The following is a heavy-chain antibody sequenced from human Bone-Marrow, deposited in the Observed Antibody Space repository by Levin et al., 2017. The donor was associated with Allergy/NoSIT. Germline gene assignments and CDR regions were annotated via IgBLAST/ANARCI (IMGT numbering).Heavy chain of an antibody. Sequence: PGGSLRLSCAASGFTFSSYAMSWVRQAPGKGLEWVSAISGSGGSTYYADSVKGRFTISRDNSKNTLYLQMNSLRAEDTAVYYCAKDPDIVVVPAADPWGQGTLVTVSS. J-gene: IGHJ5*02. CDR1: GFTFSSYA. CDR3: AKDPDIVVVPAADP. CDR2: ISGSGGST. V-gene: IGHV3-23*01. D-gene: IGHD2-2*01.